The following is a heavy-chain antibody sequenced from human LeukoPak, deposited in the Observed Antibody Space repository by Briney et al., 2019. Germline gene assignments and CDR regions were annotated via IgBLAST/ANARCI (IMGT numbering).Heavy chain of an antibody. D-gene: IGHD2-21*01. Sequence: QPGGSLRLSCAASGFTFSSYAMLWVRQAPGKGLEYVSAISSNGGSTYYANSVKGRFTISRDNSKNTLYLQMGSQRAEDMAVYYCARGVLGGDYYFDYWGQGTLVTVSP. CDR3: ARGVLGGDYYFDY. J-gene: IGHJ4*02. V-gene: IGHV3-64*01. CDR1: GFTFSSYA. CDR2: ISSNGGST.